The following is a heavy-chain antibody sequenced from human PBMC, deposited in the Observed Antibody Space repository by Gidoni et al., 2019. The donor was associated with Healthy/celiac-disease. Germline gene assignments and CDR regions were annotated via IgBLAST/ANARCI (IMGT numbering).Heavy chain of an antibody. CDR2: INPSCGST. J-gene: IGHJ6*02. Sequence: QVQLVQSGAEVKKPGASVKVSCKASGYTFTSHYMHWVRQAPGQGLEWMGIINPSCGSTSYSQKFQGRVTMTRDTSTSTVYMELSSLRSEDTAVYYCAREGGVAAVGYYYGMDVWGQGTTVTVSS. V-gene: IGHV1-46*03. D-gene: IGHD6-13*01. CDR3: AREGGVAAVGYYYGMDV. CDR1: GYTFTSHY.